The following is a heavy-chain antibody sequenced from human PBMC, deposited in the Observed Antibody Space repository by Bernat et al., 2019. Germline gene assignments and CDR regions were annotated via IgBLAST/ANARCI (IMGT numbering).Heavy chain of an antibody. Sequence: EVQLVESGGGLVQPGGSLRLSCAASGFTFSTYALSWVRQAPGKGLEWVAAISGRGASTYYADSAKGRFTISSDNSKNTLYLQMNSLRAEDTAVYYCAKERDSSGYFDHWGQGTLVTVSS. CDR2: ISGRGAST. D-gene: IGHD3-22*01. V-gene: IGHV3-23*04. CDR3: AKERDSSGYFDH. CDR1: GFTFSTYA. J-gene: IGHJ4*02.